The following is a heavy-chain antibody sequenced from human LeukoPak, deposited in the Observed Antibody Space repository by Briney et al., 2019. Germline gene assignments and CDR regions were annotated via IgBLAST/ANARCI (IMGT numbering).Heavy chain of an antibody. V-gene: IGHV7-4-1*02. D-gene: IGHD3-16*01. CDR3: ARIWDYYFDY. CDR1: GYIFTSYA. Sequence: ASVKVSCKASGYIFTSYAMNWVRQAPGQGLEWMGWINTNTGNPTYAQDFTGRFVFSLVTSVSTAFLQINSLKAEDTAVYYCARIWDYYFDYWGQGTLVTVSS. CDR2: INTNTGNP. J-gene: IGHJ4*02.